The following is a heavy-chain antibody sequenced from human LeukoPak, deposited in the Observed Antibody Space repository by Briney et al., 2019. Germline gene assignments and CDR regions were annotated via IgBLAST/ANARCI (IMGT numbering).Heavy chain of an antibody. J-gene: IGHJ3*02. CDR3: AKDSPILTI. CDR2: ISGSGGGTYYAGGST. V-gene: IGHV3-23*01. Sequence: GGSLRLSCAASGFTFANYGMSWVRQAPGKGLEWVSAISGSGGGTYYAGGSTYYADSVKGRFTISRDNSKNTLYLQMNSLRAEDTAVYYCAKDSPILTIWGQGTMVTVS. CDR1: GFTFANYG.